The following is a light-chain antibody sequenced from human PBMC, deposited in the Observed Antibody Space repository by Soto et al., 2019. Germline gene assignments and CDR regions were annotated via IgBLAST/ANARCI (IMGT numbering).Light chain of an antibody. J-gene: IGKJ2*01. CDR3: QFYNNI. V-gene: IGKV1-5*01. CDR2: AAS. CDR1: QSISSW. Sequence: DIQMTQSPSKLSASVGDRVTITCRASQSISSWLAWYQQKPGKAPKPLIYAASRLKSGVPSRFGGSGSGTEFTLTISGLQPEDSATYYCQFYNNIFGQGTKVDI.